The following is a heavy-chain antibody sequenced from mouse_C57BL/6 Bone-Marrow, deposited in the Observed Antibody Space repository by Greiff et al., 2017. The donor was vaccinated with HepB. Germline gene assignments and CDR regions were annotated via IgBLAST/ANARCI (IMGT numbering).Heavy chain of an antibody. J-gene: IGHJ2*01. D-gene: IGHD1-1*01. Sequence: QVQLQQPGAELVKPGASVKLSCKASGYTFTSYWMHWVKQRPGQGLEWIGMIHPNSGSTNYNEKFKSKATLTVDKSSSTAYMQLSSLTSEDSAVYYCARRSGIYYYGSSPYFHCWRQRTTLTVSS. CDR1: GYTFTSYW. V-gene: IGHV1-64*01. CDR2: IHPNSGST. CDR3: ARRSGIYYYGSSPYFHC.